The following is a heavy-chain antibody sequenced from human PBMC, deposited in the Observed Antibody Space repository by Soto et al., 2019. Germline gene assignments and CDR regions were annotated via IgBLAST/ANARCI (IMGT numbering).Heavy chain of an antibody. CDR3: ARLGEYYQSLAP. V-gene: IGHV4-61*01. J-gene: IGHJ5*02. CDR2: IYYGGST. Sequence: SETLSLTCTVPGGSVNIGTYYWSWIRQPPGKGLEWVGYIYYGGSTCYNPSLKSRVTISLETSKSQFSLRLSSVTAADTAVYYCARLGEYYQSLAPWGPGTLVTVSS. CDR1: GGSVNIGTYY. D-gene: IGHD2-2*01.